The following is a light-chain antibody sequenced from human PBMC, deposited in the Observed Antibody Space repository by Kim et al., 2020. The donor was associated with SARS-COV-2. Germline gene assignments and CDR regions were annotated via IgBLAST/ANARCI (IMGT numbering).Light chain of an antibody. J-gene: IGLJ2*01. CDR3: QVWDSSSDPVV. CDR2: YDS. Sequence: APGKTARLTCGGNNIGSKSVHWYQRKPGQAPVLVIYYDSDRPSGIPERFSGSNSGNTATLTISRVEAGDEADYYCQVWDSSSDPVVFGGGTQLTVL. V-gene: IGLV3-21*04. CDR1: NIGSKS.